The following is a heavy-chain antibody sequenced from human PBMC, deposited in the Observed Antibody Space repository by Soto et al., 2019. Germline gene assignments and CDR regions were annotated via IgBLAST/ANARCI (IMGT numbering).Heavy chain of an antibody. J-gene: IGHJ6*03. V-gene: IGHV3-53*04. CDR2: IYSGGST. D-gene: IGHD3-10*01. CDR3: ARDYYGSGAVGPSYMDV. Sequence: EVQLVESGGGLVQPGGSLRLSCAASGFTVSSNYMSWVRQAPGKGLEWVSVIYSGGSTYYADSVKGRFTISRHNSKNTLYLQMNSLRAEDTAVYYCARDYYGSGAVGPSYMDVWGKGTTVTVSS. CDR1: GFTVSSNY.